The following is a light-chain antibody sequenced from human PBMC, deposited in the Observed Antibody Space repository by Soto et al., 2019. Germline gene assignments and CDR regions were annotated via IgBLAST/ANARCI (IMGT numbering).Light chain of an antibody. CDR3: TQYNDWPPQLT. J-gene: IGKJ4*01. CDR2: GAS. Sequence: EIVMTQSPATLSVSVGERATLSCRASQSVSSKLAWYQQKPGQAPRLLIYGASTRATGIPARFSGSGSGTEFTLTISSLQSEDCAVYYCTQYNDWPPQLTFGGGTQVEIK. V-gene: IGKV3-15*01. CDR1: QSVSSK.